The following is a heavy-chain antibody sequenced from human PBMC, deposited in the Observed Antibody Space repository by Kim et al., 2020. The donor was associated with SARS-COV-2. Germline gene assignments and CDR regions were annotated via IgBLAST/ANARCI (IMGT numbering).Heavy chain of an antibody. CDR2: VFYSATT. J-gene: IGHJ6*03. D-gene: IGHD2-2*01. CDR1: GGSASSWNYF. CDR3: VRHSDQLLFRYVEV. Sequence: SQTLSLTCTVSGGSASSWNYFWGWIRQPPGKGLEWIGSVFYSATTYYRPSLRSRVTMSVDTSKDQFSLKLSSVTAADTAVYYCVRHSDQLLFRYVEVWGK. V-gene: IGHV4-39*01.